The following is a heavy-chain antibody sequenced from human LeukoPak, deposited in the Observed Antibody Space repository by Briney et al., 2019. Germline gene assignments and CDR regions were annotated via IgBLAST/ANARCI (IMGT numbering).Heavy chain of an antibody. J-gene: IGHJ3*02. D-gene: IGHD2-2*01. CDR2: IYHSGST. Sequence: SQTLSLTCTVSGGSISSGGYYWSWIRQPPGKGLEWIGYIYHSGSTYYNPSLKSRVTISVDRSKNQFSLKLSSVTAADTAVYHCATYCSSTSCYLPYDAFDIWGQGTMVTVSS. V-gene: IGHV4-30-2*01. CDR3: ATYCSSTSCYLPYDAFDI. CDR1: GGSISSGGYY.